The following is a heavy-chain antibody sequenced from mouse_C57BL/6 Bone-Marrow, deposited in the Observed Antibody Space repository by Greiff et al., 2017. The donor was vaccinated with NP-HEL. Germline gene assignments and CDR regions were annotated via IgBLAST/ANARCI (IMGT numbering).Heavy chain of an antibody. V-gene: IGHV1-55*01. J-gene: IGHJ2*01. CDR1: GYTFTSYW. CDR2: IYPGSGST. Sequence: QVQLKQPGAELVKPGASVKMSCKASGYTFTSYWITWVKQRPGQGLEWIGDIYPGSGSTNYNEKFKSKATLTVDTSSSTAYMQLSSLTSEDSAVYYCARNELYGSTFLDYWGQGTTLTVSS. D-gene: IGHD1-1*01. CDR3: ARNELYGSTFLDY.